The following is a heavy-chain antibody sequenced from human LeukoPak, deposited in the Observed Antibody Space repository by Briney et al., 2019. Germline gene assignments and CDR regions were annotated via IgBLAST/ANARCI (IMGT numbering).Heavy chain of an antibody. CDR2: VYHSGST. D-gene: IGHD1-1*01. Sequence: SETLSLTCTVSGYSISSGYYRGWIRQPRGKGLEWIGSVYHSGSTYYNPSLKSRVTISVDTSKNQFSLKLSSVTAADTAVYYCAREGPTSFSDYWGQGTLVTVSS. CDR3: AREGPTSFSDY. V-gene: IGHV4-38-2*02. CDR1: GYSISSGYY. J-gene: IGHJ4*02.